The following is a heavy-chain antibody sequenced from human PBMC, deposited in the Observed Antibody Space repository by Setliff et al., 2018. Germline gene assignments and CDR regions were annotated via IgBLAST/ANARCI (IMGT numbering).Heavy chain of an antibody. D-gene: IGHD3-3*01. CDR3: ARVGEYRFLEWFMNYYYNYMDA. CDR2: IYNSDST. V-gene: IGHV3-53*01. J-gene: IGHJ6*03. CDR1: GLIVSDIH. Sequence: PGGSLRLSCAASGLIVSDIHMTWVRQTPGKGLEWLSVIYNSDSTDYTDSVKGRFTISRDNAKNTLYLQMNSLRAEDTAVYYCARVGEYRFLEWFMNYYYNYMDAWGKGTTVTVSS.